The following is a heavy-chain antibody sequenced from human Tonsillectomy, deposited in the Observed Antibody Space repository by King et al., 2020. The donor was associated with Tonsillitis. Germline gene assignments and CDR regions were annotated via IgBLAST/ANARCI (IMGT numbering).Heavy chain of an antibody. J-gene: IGHJ6*02. CDR3: ARVGPSWIPHYYYYGMDV. CDR1: GFTFSSYW. Sequence: EVQLVESGGGLVQPGGSLRLSCAASGFTFSSYWMSWVRQAPGKGLEWVANIKQDGSEKYYVDSVKGRFTISRDNAKNSLYLQMNSLRAEDTAVYYCARVGPSWIPHYYYYGMDVWGQGTTVTVSS. D-gene: IGHD5-18*01. CDR2: IKQDGSEK. V-gene: IGHV3-7*01.